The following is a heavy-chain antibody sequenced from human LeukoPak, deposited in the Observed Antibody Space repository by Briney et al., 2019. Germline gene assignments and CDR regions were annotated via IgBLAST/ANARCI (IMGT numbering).Heavy chain of an antibody. CDR2: INHSGST. CDR1: GGSFSGYY. J-gene: IGHJ3*02. V-gene: IGHV4-34*01. CDR3: AVSVGEWELLRHGAFDI. Sequence: SETLSLTCAVYGGSFSGYYWSWIRQPPGKGLEWIGEINHSGSTNYNPSLKSRVTISADTSKNQFSLKLSSVTAADTAVYYCAVSVGEWELLRHGAFDIWGQGTMVTVSS. D-gene: IGHD1-26*01.